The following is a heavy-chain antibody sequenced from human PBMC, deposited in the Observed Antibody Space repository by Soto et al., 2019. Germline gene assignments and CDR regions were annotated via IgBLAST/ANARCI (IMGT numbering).Heavy chain of an antibody. J-gene: IGHJ5*01. D-gene: IGHD7-27*01. V-gene: IGHV4-30-4*01. Sequence: SETLSLTCSVSGDSISNLDYFWAWVRQPPGQALEYIGYIYKSATTYYNPSFESRVAISVDTSKSQFSLNVTSVTAADTAVYFCARGRYCLTGRCFPNWFDSWGQGALVTVSS. CDR1: GDSISNLDYF. CDR3: ARGRYCLTGRCFPNWFDS. CDR2: IYKSATT.